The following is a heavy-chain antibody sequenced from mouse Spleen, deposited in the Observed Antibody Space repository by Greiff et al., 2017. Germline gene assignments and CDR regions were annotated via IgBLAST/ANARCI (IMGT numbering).Heavy chain of an antibody. V-gene: IGHV1-80*01. CDR3: ARRTNYDYDVDAMDY. J-gene: IGHJ4*01. CDR2: IYPGDGDT. CDR1: GYAFSSYW. Sequence: QVQLQQSGAELVKPGASVKISCKASGYAFSSYWMNWVKQRPGKGLEWIGQIYPGDGDTNYNGKFKGKATLTADKSSSTAYMQLSSLTSEDSAVYFCARRTNYDYDVDAMDYWGQGTSVTVSS. D-gene: IGHD2-4*01.